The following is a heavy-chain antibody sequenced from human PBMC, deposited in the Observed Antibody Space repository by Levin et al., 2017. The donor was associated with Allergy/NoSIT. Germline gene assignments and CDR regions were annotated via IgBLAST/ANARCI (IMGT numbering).Heavy chain of an antibody. CDR2: INHSGST. CDR3: ARGPSGGPYDY. CDR1: GGSFSGYY. D-gene: IGHD1-26*01. J-gene: IGHJ4*02. Sequence: PSETLSLTCAVYGGSFSGYYWSWIRQPPGKGLEWIGEINHSGSTNYNPSLKSRVTISVDTSKNQFSLRLSSVTAADTAVYYCARGPSGGPYDYWGQGTLVTVSS. V-gene: IGHV4-34*01.